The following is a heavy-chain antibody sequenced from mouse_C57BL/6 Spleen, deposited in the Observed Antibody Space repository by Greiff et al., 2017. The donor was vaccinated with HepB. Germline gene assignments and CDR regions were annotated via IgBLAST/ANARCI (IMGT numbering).Heavy chain of an antibody. CDR2: IRLKSDNYAT. V-gene: IGHV6-3*01. J-gene: IGHJ1*03. D-gene: IGHD2-4*01. CDR3: TGVDYDWYFDV. CDR1: GFTFSNYW. Sequence: EVKLMESGGGLVQPGGSMKLSCVASGFTFSNYWMNWVRQSPEKGLEWVAQIRLKSDNYATHYAESVKGRFTISRDDSKSSVYLQMNNLRAEDTGIYYCTGVDYDWYFDVWGTGTTVTVSS.